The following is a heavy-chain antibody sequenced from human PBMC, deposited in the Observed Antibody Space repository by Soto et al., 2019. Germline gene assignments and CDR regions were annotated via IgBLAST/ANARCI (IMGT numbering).Heavy chain of an antibody. CDR3: ARPMVVPAATHLSGYYYYYGMDV. D-gene: IGHD2-2*01. V-gene: IGHV4-39*01. CDR1: GGSISSSSYY. J-gene: IGHJ6*02. CDR2: IYYSGST. Sequence: PSETLSLTCTVSGGSISSSSYYWGWIRQPPGKGLEWIGSIYYSGSTYYNPSLKSRVTISVDTSKNQFSLKLSSVTAADTAVYYCARPMVVPAATHLSGYYYYYGMDVWGQGTTVTVSS.